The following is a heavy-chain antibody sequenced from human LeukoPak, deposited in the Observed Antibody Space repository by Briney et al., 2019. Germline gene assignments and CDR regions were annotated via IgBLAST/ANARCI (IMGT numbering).Heavy chain of an antibody. CDR3: GKYSDYGEREDWFDP. J-gene: IGHJ5*02. Sequence: GGSLRLSCAASGFTFSSRGMHWVRQAPGKGLEWVAVISYHGINKYYADSVKGRFTISRDNAKNTLYLEMNNLRIEDTGVYYCGKYSDYGEREDWFDPWGQGTLVTVSS. CDR2: ISYHGINK. CDR1: GFTFSSRG. D-gene: IGHD4-17*01. V-gene: IGHV3-30*18.